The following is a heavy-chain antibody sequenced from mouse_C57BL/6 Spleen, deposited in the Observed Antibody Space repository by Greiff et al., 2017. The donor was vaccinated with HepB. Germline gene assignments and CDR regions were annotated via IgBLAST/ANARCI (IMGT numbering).Heavy chain of an antibody. D-gene: IGHD2-2*01. J-gene: IGHJ2*01. CDR1: GYTFTSYW. CDR2: IYPGSGST. CDR3: ARGNYGYDKRFDY. Sequence: VQLQQPGAELVKPGASVKMSCKASGYTFTSYWITWVKQRPGQGLEWIGDIYPGSGSTNYNEKFKGKATLTVDTSTSTAYMQLSSLTSEDSAVYYCARGNYGYDKRFDYWGQGTTLTVSS. V-gene: IGHV1-55*01.